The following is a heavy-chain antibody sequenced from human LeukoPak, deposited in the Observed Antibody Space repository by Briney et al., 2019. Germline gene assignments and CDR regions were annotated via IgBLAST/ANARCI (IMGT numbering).Heavy chain of an antibody. CDR1: GGSISSGGYY. Sequence: SETLSLTCTVSGGSISSGGYYWSWIRQHPGKGLEWIGYIYYSGSTYYNPSLNSRVTISVDTSKNQFSLKLSSVTAADTAVYYCARDTGGSPFDYWGQGTLVTVSS. D-gene: IGHD3-16*01. CDR3: ARDTGGSPFDY. V-gene: IGHV4-31*03. J-gene: IGHJ4*02. CDR2: IYYSGST.